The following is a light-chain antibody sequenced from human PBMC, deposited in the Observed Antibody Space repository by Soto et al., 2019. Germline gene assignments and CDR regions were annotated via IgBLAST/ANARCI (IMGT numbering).Light chain of an antibody. CDR3: RSYTGSSTYV. J-gene: IGLJ1*01. Sequence: QSSRTQPASVSGSPVQSITISCTGTSNDVGGYNYVSWYQQHPGKAPKLMIYDVSNRPSGVSNRFSGSKSANTASLTISGLQTEDESDYYCRSYTGSSTYVFGTGT. CDR2: DVS. V-gene: IGLV2-14*03. CDR1: SNDVGGYNY.